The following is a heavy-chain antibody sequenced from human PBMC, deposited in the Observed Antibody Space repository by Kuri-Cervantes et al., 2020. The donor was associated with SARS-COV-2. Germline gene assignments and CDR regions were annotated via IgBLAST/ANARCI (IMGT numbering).Heavy chain of an antibody. CDR2: INHSGST. J-gene: IGHJ4*02. CDR1: GGSISRGGYS. Sequence: LRLSCAVSGGSISRGGYSWSWIRQPPGKGLEWIGYINHSGSTNYNPSLKSRVTISVDTSKNQFSLKLSSVTAADTAVYYCARSSSSWYYYFDYWGQGTLVTVSS. V-gene: IGHV4-30-2*01. CDR3: ARSSSSWYYYFDY. D-gene: IGHD6-13*01.